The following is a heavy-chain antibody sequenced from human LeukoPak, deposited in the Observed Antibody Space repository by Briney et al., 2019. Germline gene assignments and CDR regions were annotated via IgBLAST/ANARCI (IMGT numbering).Heavy chain of an antibody. CDR3: ARVMGISYSSSWYYFDY. V-gene: IGHV4-31*03. CDR1: GGSISSGGYY. Sequence: SGTLSLTCTVSGGSISSGGYYWSWTRQHPGKGLEWIGYIYYSGSTYYNPSLKSRVTISVDTSKNQFSLKLSSVTAADTAVYYCARVMGISYSSSWYYFDYWGQGTLVTVSS. CDR2: IYYSGST. J-gene: IGHJ4*02. D-gene: IGHD6-13*01.